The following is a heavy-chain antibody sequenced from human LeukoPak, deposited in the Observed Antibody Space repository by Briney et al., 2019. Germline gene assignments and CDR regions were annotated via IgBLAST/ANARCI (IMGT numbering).Heavy chain of an antibody. Sequence: ASVKVSCKTSGYTFISYATNWVRQAPGQGLEWMGWINTNTGNPTYAQGFTGRFVFSLDTSVSTTYLQISSLETEDTAIYYCARSNNDGDYLGVGFDYWGQGALVTVSS. J-gene: IGHJ4*02. V-gene: IGHV7-4-1*02. CDR1: GYTFISYA. CDR2: INTNTGNP. CDR3: ARSNNDGDYLGVGFDY. D-gene: IGHD4-17*01.